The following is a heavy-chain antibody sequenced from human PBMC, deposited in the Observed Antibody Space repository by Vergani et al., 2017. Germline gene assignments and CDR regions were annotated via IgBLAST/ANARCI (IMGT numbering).Heavy chain of an antibody. J-gene: IGHJ6*02. D-gene: IGHD2-15*01. V-gene: IGHV1-2*02. CDR2: INPNSGGT. Sequence: QVQLVQSGAEVKKPGASVKVSCKASGYTFTGYYMHWARQAPGQGLEWMGWINPNSGGTNYAQKFQGRVTMTRDTSISTAYMELSRLRSDDTAVYYCARDQERYCSGGSCYTTGGMDVWGQGTTVTVSS. CDR3: ARDQERYCSGGSCYTTGGMDV. CDR1: GYTFTGYY.